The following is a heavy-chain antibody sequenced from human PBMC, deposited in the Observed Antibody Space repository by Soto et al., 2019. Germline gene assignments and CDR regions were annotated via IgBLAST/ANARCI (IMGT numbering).Heavy chain of an antibody. D-gene: IGHD3-3*01. CDR1: GFTFSSYS. CDR2: ISSSSSTI. Sequence: TGGSLRLSCAASGFTFSSYSMNWVRQAPGKGLEWVSYISSSSSTIYYADSVEGRFTISRDNAKNSLYLQMNSLRDEDTAVYYCARTSITIFGVVDGFDPWGQGTLVTVSS. J-gene: IGHJ5*02. V-gene: IGHV3-48*02. CDR3: ARTSITIFGVVDGFDP.